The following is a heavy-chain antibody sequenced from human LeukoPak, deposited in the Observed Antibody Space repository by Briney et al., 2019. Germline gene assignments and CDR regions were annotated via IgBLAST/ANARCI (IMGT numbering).Heavy chain of an antibody. CDR3: ARGDHDFAFDY. J-gene: IGHJ4*02. V-gene: IGHV1-8*01. D-gene: IGHD2-21*02. CDR1: GYTSTSYD. CDR2: MNPNSGNT. Sequence: ASVKVSCTASGYTSTSYDINWVRQATGQGLEWMGWMNPNSGNTGYAQKFQGRVTMTRNTSISTAYMELSSLRSEDTAVYYCARGDHDFAFDYWGQGTLVTVSS.